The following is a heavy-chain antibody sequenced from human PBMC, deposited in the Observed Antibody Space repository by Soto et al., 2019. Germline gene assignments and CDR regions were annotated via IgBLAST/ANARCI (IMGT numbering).Heavy chain of an antibody. V-gene: IGHV4-30-4*01. Sequence: QVQLQESGPGLVKPSQTLSLTCTVSGGSISSGDYYWSWIRQPPGKGLEWIGYIYYSGSTYYNPSLKSRVTISVDTSKNQFSLKLSSVTAADTAVYYCARRSIRVYGLVAPFDYWGQGTLVTVSS. CDR1: GGSISSGDYY. CDR2: IYYSGST. D-gene: IGHD3-10*01. J-gene: IGHJ4*02. CDR3: ARRSIRVYGLVAPFDY.